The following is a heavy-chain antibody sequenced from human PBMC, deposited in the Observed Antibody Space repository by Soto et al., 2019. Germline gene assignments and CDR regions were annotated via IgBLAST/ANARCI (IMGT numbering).Heavy chain of an antibody. CDR3: ARSEATVLDN. Sequence: QVQLQESGPGLVKPSGTLSLTCTVSGGSMSSSNWWNWVRQPPGKGLEWIGEAHHSGRTNYNPSLKSRVTISVDKSKNHFSLKLSSVSAADTAVYYCARSEATVLDNWGQGTLVTVSS. V-gene: IGHV4-4*02. CDR2: AHHSGRT. J-gene: IGHJ4*02. CDR1: GGSMSSSNW. D-gene: IGHD4-17*01.